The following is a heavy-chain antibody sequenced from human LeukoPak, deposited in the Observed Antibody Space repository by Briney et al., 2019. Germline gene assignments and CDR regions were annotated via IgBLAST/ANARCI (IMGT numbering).Heavy chain of an antibody. CDR2: INPNSGGT. V-gene: IGHV1-2*02. CDR3: ARDLAAGSGSYYNSFDY. Sequence: ASVKVSCKASGYTFTGYYMYWVRQAPGQGLEWMGWINPNSGGTNYAQKFQGRVTMTRDTSISTAYMELSRLRSDDTAVYYCARDLAAGSGSYYNSFDYWGQGTLVTVSS. D-gene: IGHD3-10*01. J-gene: IGHJ4*02. CDR1: GYTFTGYY.